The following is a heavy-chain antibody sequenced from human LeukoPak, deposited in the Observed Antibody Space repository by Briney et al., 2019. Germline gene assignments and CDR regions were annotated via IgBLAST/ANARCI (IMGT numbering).Heavy chain of an antibody. CDR2: INPNSGGT. J-gene: IGHJ6*03. V-gene: IGHV1-2*02. Sequence: GASVKVSCKASGYTFTGYYMHGVRQAPGQGLEWMGWINPNSGGTNYAQKFQGRVTMTRDTSISTAYMELSRLRSDDTAVYYCARGDMIVGTYYYYNYMDVWGKGTTVTVSS. CDR3: ARGDMIVGTYYYYNYMDV. CDR1: GYTFTGYY. D-gene: IGHD3-22*01.